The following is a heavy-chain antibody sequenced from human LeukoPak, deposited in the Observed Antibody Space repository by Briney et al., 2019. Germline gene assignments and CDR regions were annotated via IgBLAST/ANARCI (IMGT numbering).Heavy chain of an antibody. J-gene: IGHJ3*02. V-gene: IGHV3-49*04. D-gene: IGHD3-22*01. CDR3: TRRYNYDSSGYYYVRDAFDI. Sequence: GGSLRLSCTAAGFTFGDYVMSWVRQAPGKGLEWVGFIRGKAYCGTTKNAAAVKVRFTISRDDSRSIGYAQMNSLKTEDTAVYYCTRRYNYDSSGYYYVRDAFDIWGQGTMVTVSS. CDR1: GFTFGDYV. CDR2: IRGKAYCGTT.